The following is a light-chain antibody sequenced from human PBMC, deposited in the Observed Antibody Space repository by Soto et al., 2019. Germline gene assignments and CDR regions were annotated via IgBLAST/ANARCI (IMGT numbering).Light chain of an antibody. CDR1: RSVSSY. V-gene: IGKV3-11*01. J-gene: IGKJ4*01. CDR3: QQRSNWPPGGLT. Sequence: EIVLTQSPATLSLSPGERATLSCRASRSVSSYLAWYQQKPGQAPRLLIYDASNRATGIPARFSGSGSGTDFTLTISSLEPEDFAVYYCQQRSNWPPGGLTFGGGTKVDIK. CDR2: DAS.